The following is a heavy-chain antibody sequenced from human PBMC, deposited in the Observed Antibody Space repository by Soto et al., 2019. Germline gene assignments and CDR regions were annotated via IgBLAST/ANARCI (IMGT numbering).Heavy chain of an antibody. J-gene: IGHJ4*02. D-gene: IGHD2-15*01. Sequence: EVQLVESGGGLVKPGGSLRLSCAASGFTFSSYSMNWVRQAPGKGLEWVSSISSSSSYIYYADSVKGRFTISRDNAKNSLYLQMNSLRAEDTAVYYCARDLFYCSGGSCYQDYWGQGTLVTVSS. CDR1: GFTFSSYS. CDR3: ARDLFYCSGGSCYQDY. CDR2: ISSSSSYI. V-gene: IGHV3-21*01.